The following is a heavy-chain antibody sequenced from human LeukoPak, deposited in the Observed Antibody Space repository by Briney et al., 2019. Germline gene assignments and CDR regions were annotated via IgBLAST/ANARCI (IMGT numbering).Heavy chain of an antibody. V-gene: IGHV3-21*01. CDR3: ARGRFTIFGVVRMDPGYMDV. Sequence: GGSLRLSCAASGFIFSSYSMNWVRQAPGKGLEWVSSISSSSSYIHYADSVKGRFTISRDNAKNSLYLQMNSLRAEDTAVYYCARGRFTIFGVVRMDPGYMDVWGKGTTVTVSS. J-gene: IGHJ6*03. CDR1: GFIFSSYS. CDR2: ISSSSSYI. D-gene: IGHD3-3*01.